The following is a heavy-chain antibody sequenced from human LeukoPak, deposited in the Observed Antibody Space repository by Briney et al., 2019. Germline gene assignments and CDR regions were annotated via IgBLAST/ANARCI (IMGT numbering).Heavy chain of an antibody. D-gene: IGHD5-18*01. CDR2: ISGSGGST. CDR1: GFTFSSYA. J-gene: IGHJ4*02. Sequence: PGGSLRLSCAASGFTFSSYAMSWARQAPGKGLEWVSAISGSGGSTYYADSVKGRFTISRDNSKNTLYLQMNSLRAEDTAVYYCAKDNTAMGTYYFDYWGQGTLVTVSS. V-gene: IGHV3-23*01. CDR3: AKDNTAMGTYYFDY.